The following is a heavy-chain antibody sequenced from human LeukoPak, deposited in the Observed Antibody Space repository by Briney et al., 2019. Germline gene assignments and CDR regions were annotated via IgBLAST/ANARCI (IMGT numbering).Heavy chain of an antibody. Sequence: RASETLSLTCTVSGGSISSYYWSWIRQPPGKGLEWIGYIYYSGSTNYNPSLKGRVTISGDTSKNQFSLKLSSVTAADTAVYYCARDKGLAAAGHWYFDLWGRGTLVTVSS. J-gene: IGHJ2*01. CDR2: IYYSGST. CDR1: GGSISSYY. D-gene: IGHD6-13*01. V-gene: IGHV4-59*01. CDR3: ARDKGLAAAGHWYFDL.